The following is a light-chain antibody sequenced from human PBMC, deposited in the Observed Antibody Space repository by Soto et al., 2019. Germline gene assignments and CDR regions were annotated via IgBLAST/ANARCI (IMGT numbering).Light chain of an antibody. CDR3: CSYAGNSTV. J-gene: IGLJ3*02. CDR1: RSDVETYNF. CDR2: EGN. V-gene: IGLV2-23*01. Sequence: QSALTQPAPVSGSPGQSITISCTGTRSDVETYNFVSWYQHRPGKAPKLMIYEGNKRPSGMSNRFSGSKSGNTASLTISGLQADDEADYYCCSYAGNSTVFGGGTKLTVL.